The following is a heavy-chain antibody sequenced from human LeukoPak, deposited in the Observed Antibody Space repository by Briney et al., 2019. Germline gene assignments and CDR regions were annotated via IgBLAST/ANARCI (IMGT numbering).Heavy chain of an antibody. V-gene: IGHV1-18*01. CDR1: GYTFTSYG. J-gene: IGHJ1*01. CDR2: ISAYNGNT. CDR3: ARDKAVTTELTQYFHH. D-gene: IGHD4-11*01. Sequence: ASVKVSCKAFGYTFTSYGISWVRQAPGQGLEWMGWISAYNGNTNYAQKLQGRVTMTTDTSMSTAYMELRSLTSDDTAVYYCARDKAVTTELTQYFHHWGQGTLVTVSS.